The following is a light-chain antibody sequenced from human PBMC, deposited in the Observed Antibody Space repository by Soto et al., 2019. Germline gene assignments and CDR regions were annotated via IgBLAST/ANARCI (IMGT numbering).Light chain of an antibody. CDR2: GNS. CDR3: QSYDSSLSVFYV. CDR1: SSNIGAGYD. Sequence: QSVLTQPPSVCGAPGQRVTISCTGSSSNIGAGYDVHWYQQLPGTAPKLLIYGNSNRPSGVPDRFSGSKSGTSASLAITGFQAEDDADYYCQSYDSSLSVFYVFGTGTMVPVL. J-gene: IGLJ1*01. V-gene: IGLV1-40*01.